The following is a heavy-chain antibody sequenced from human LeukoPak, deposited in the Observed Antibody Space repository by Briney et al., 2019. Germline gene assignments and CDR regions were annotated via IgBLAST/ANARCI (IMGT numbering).Heavy chain of an antibody. CDR2: INPNSGGT. CDR3: ASNSSGWFSYYFAY. J-gene: IGHJ4*02. V-gene: IGHV1-2*02. Sequence: ASVKVSCKASGYTFTGYYMHWVRQAPGQGLEWMGWINPNSGGTNYAQKFQGRVTMTRDTSISTAYMELSRLRSDDTAVYYCASNSSGWFSYYFAYGAQGPLAPFSS. D-gene: IGHD6-19*01. CDR1: GYTFTGYY.